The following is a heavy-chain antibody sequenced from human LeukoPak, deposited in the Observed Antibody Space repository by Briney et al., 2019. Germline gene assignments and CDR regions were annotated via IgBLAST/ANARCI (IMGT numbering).Heavy chain of an antibody. Sequence: ASVKVSCKASGYTFTSYGISWVRQAPGQGLEWMGWISAYNGNTNYAQKLQGRVTMTTDTSTSTAYMELGSLRPDDTAVYYCARGAEYYYDSSGYPYWGQGTLVTVSS. CDR2: ISAYNGNT. V-gene: IGHV1-18*01. CDR1: GYTFTSYG. CDR3: ARGAEYYYDSSGYPY. J-gene: IGHJ4*02. D-gene: IGHD3-22*01.